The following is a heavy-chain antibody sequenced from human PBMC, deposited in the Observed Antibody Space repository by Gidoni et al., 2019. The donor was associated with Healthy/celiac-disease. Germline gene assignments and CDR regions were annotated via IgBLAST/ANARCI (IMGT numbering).Heavy chain of an antibody. CDR2: IGTSGDT. D-gene: IGHD2-15*01. CDR3: ARAPPDCSGGSCSEKVPNYYGMDV. CDR1: GFTFSSYA. V-gene: IGHV3-13*01. Sequence: EVQLVESGGGLVQPGGSLRLSCAASGFTFSSYAMHWVRQATGKGLEWVSAIGTSGDTYYPGSVKGRFTISRENAKNSLYLQMNSLRAGDTAVYYCARAPPDCSGGSCSEKVPNYYGMDVWGQGTTVTVSS. J-gene: IGHJ6*02.